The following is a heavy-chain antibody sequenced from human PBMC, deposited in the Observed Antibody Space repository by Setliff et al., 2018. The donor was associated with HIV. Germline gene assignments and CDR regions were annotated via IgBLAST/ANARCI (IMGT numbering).Heavy chain of an antibody. CDR1: GYSFNRYF. CDR3: ARDLGSSSSMDP. D-gene: IGHD6-6*01. V-gene: IGHV1-2*02. CDR2: INPSSGGT. J-gene: IGHJ5*02. Sequence: GASVKVSCKASGYSFNRYFMHWVRQAPGQGLECMGWINPSSGGTKSAQKFQGRVTMTRDTSINTAYMELSRLKSDDTAVYYCARDLGSSSSMDPWGQGTLVTVSS.